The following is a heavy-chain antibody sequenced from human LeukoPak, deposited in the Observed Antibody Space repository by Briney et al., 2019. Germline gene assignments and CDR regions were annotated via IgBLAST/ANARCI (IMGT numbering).Heavy chain of an antibody. Sequence: PGGSLRLSCAASGFTFNSYAIYWVRQAPGKGLEWVSGISGSGGSTYHADSVKGRFSISRDNSRNTVFLQMHSLRAKDTALYYCAKTTAGYSSGRYPGWPIDYWGQGTLVTVSS. D-gene: IGHD6-19*01. J-gene: IGHJ4*02. V-gene: IGHV3-23*01. CDR1: GFTFNSYA. CDR2: ISGSGGST. CDR3: AKTTAGYSSGRYPGWPIDY.